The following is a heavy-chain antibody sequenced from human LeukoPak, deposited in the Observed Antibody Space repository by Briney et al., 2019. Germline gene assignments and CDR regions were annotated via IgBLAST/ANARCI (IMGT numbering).Heavy chain of an antibody. Sequence: GGSLRLSCVASGFTFTTYAMSWVRQAPGKGLEWVSAISGNGGNTYYADSVKGRFTISRDNSKNTLYLQMNSLRAEDTAVYYCAKDFWSGYYPNYWGQGTLVTVSS. CDR3: AKDFWSGYYPNY. CDR1: GFTFTTYA. CDR2: ISGNGGNT. D-gene: IGHD3-3*01. V-gene: IGHV3-23*01. J-gene: IGHJ4*02.